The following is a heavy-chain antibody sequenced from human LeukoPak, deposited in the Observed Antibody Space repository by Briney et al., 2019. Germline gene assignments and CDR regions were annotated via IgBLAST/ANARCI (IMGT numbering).Heavy chain of an antibody. J-gene: IGHJ6*03. Sequence: ASVKVSCKASGYTFTSYAMNWVRQAPGRGLEWMGWINTNTGNPTYAQGFTGRFVFSLDTSVSTAYLQISSLKAEDAAVYYCARMIDWNYVIADYYYMDVWGKGTTVTVSS. D-gene: IGHD1-7*01. CDR3: ARMIDWNYVIADYYYMDV. CDR1: GYTFTSYA. CDR2: INTNTGNP. V-gene: IGHV7-4-1*02.